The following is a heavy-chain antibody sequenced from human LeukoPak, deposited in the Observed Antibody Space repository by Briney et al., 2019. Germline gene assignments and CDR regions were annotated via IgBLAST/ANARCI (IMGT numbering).Heavy chain of an antibody. D-gene: IGHD6-19*01. V-gene: IGHV3-23*01. J-gene: IGHJ4*02. CDR3: AKAGIGVVGYFDY. CDR2: IRGSGGGT. CDR1: GFTFNSYA. Sequence: GGSLRLSCAASGFTFNSYAMSWVRQAPGKGLEWVSAIRGSGGGTYYADSVKGRFTISRDNSKNTLYLQMDSLRDEDTALYYCAKAGIGVVGYFDYWGQGTLVTVSS.